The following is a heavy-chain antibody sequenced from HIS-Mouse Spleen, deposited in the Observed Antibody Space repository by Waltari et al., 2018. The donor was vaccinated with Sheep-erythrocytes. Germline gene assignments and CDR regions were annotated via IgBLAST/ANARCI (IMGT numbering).Heavy chain of an antibody. V-gene: IGHV3-33*01. CDR2: IWYDGSNK. CDR3: ARDRRTGPFDY. D-gene: IGHD3-9*01. J-gene: IGHJ4*02. CDR1: GFPFSTHG. Sequence: QVQLVESGGGVVQPGRSLRLSCAASGFPFSTHGCHWARQAPGKGLEWVAVIWYDGSNKYYADSVKGRFTISRDNSKNTLYLQMNSLRAEDTAVYYCARDRRTGPFDYWGQGTLVTVSS.